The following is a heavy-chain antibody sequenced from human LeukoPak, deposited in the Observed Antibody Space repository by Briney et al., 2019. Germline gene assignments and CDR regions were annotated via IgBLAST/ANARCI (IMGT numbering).Heavy chain of an antibody. Sequence: GVSLRLSCAASGFTFSSYAMSWVRQAPGKGLEWVSAISGSGGSTYYADSVKGRFTISRDNSKNTLYLQMNSLRAEDTAVYYCAKDPIDIVVVPAAKNYWGQGTLVTVSS. J-gene: IGHJ4*02. CDR1: GFTFSSYA. D-gene: IGHD2-2*01. V-gene: IGHV3-23*01. CDR3: AKDPIDIVVVPAAKNY. CDR2: ISGSGGST.